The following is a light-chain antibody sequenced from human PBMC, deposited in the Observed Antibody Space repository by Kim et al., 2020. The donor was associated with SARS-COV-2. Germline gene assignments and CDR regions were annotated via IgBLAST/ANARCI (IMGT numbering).Light chain of an antibody. CDR1: QIISTW. V-gene: IGKV1-5*03. J-gene: IGKJ2*01. Sequence: DIQMTQSPSTLSASVGDRVTITCRASQIISTWLAWYQQKPGKAPRLLTYKASSLESGVPSRFSGSGSGTEFTLTISSLQPDDSATYYSLQYSTLETFGQGTKREI. CDR3: LQYSTLET. CDR2: KAS.